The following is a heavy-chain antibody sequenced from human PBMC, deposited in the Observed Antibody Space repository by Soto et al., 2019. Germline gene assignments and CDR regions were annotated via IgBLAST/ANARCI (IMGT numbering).Heavy chain of an antibody. CDR3: ARRWGTTSDY. V-gene: IGHV4-59*08. Sequence: QVQLQESGPGLVKPSETLSLTCTVSGGSISSYYWSWIRQPPGKGLEWIGYIYYSGSTNYNPSLKSRVTISVDTSKNQFSLKLSSVTAADTAVYYCARRWGTTSDYWGQGTPVTVSS. J-gene: IGHJ4*02. CDR2: IYYSGST. CDR1: GGSISSYY. D-gene: IGHD3-16*01.